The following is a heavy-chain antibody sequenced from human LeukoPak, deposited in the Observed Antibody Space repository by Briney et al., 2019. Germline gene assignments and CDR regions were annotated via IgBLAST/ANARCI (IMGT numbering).Heavy chain of an antibody. CDR2: ISYDGSNK. J-gene: IGHJ3*02. V-gene: IGHV3-30*18. CDR3: AKDQVYYDSSGYNDAFDI. CDR1: GFTFSSYG. Sequence: PGGSLRLSCAASGFTFSSYGMHWVRQAPGKGLEWVAVISYDGSNKYYADSVKGRFTISRDNSKNTLYLQMNSLRAEDTAVYYCAKDQVYYDSSGYNDAFDIWGQGTMVTVSS. D-gene: IGHD3-22*01.